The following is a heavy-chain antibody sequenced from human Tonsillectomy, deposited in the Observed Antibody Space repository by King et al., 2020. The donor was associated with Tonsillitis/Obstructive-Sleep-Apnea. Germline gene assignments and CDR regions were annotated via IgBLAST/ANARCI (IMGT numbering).Heavy chain of an antibody. D-gene: IGHD6-19*01. Sequence: QLVQSGAEVKKPGESLKISCKGSGYSFTRYWIGWVRQMPGKGLEWMGIIYPGDSDTRYRPSFQGQVTISADKSISTAYLQWSSLKASDIAMYYCARTVAGDRYAFDIWGQGTMVTVSS. V-gene: IGHV5-51*01. CDR3: ARTVAGDRYAFDI. J-gene: IGHJ3*02. CDR1: GYSFTRYW. CDR2: IYPGDSDT.